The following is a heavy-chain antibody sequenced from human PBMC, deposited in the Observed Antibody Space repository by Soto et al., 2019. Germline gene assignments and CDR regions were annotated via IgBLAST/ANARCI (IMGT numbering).Heavy chain of an antibody. Sequence: QVHLVQSGAEVKKPGASVKVSCKASGYTFTSYGITWVRQAPGQGVEWMGWIGAHKGNSDYAQKLHGRVIVTRDTSTSTAYMELRSLISDDTAVYYCARGRYGDYWGQGALVTVSS. J-gene: IGHJ4*02. CDR3: ARGRYGDY. CDR2: IGAHKGNS. CDR1: GYTFTSYG. D-gene: IGHD1-1*01. V-gene: IGHV1-18*01.